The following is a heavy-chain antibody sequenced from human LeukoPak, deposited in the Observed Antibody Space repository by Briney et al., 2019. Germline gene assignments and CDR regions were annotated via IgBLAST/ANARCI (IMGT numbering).Heavy chain of an antibody. CDR1: GGSISSSSYY. J-gene: IGHJ4*02. V-gene: IGHV4-39*07. D-gene: IGHD5-18*01. CDR2: INHSGST. Sequence: SETLSLTCTVSGGSISSSSYYWSWIRQPPGKGLEWIGEINHSGSTNYNPSLKSRVTISVDTSKNQFSLKLSSVTAADTAVYYCARGRRLYSYGTPLDYWGQGTLVTVSS. CDR3: ARGRRLYSYGTPLDY.